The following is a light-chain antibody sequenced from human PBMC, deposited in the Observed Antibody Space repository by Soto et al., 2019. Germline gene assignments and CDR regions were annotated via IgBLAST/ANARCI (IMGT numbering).Light chain of an antibody. CDR1: SSNIGAGYE. CDR3: QSYDSSPSGYV. Sequence: QSVLTQPPSVSEAPGQRVTISCTGSSSNIGAGYEAHWYQQVPGTAPKLLIYENNNRPSGVPDRFSGSKSGTSASLAITGLPAEEEAEYYCQSYDSSPSGYVFGTGTKVTVL. J-gene: IGLJ1*01. CDR2: ENN. V-gene: IGLV1-40*01.